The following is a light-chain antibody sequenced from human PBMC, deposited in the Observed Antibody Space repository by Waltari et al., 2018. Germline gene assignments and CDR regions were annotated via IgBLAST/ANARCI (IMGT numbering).Light chain of an antibody. CDR2: DVS. V-gene: IGLV2-14*01. J-gene: IGLJ1*01. Sequence: QSALTHPASVSGSPGQPIAISCPGTNTDVCAHNFVSWYQQHPGRAPKLIIYDVSNRPSGISERFSGSKFGNTASLTISGLQAEDEADYYCSSYTRSRTYVFGSGTKVTVL. CDR1: NTDVCAHNF. CDR3: SSYTRSRTYV.